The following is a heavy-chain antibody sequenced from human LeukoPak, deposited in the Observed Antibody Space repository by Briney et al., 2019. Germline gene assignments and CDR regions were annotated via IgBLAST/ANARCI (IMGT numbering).Heavy chain of an antibody. J-gene: IGHJ6*03. CDR1: GFSFNNYW. V-gene: IGHV3-74*01. CDR3: AKALTSYYNYMDV. CDR2: IDNDGSST. Sequence: GGSLRLSCAASGFSFNNYWMHWVRQAPGKGLEWVSRIDNDGSSTRYADSVTGRFTISRDTSKDTLYLQMNSLRAEDTAVYYCAKALTSYYNYMDVWGKGTTVTVSS.